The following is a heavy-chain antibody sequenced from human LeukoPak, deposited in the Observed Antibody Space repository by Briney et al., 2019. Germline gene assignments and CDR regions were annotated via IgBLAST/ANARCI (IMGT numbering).Heavy chain of an antibody. CDR1: RGSINTGNYY. CDR3: ARGVPYGDLDYYYGMDV. V-gene: IGHV4-30-4*01. D-gene: IGHD4-17*01. Sequence: SQTLSLTCTVSRGSINTGNYYWRWIRQPPGKGLEWLGFIHYSGSTDYNPSLKSRVSISIDTSKNQFSLQLSSVTAADTAVYYCARGVPYGDLDYYYGMDVWGQGTTVTVSS. CDR2: IHYSGST. J-gene: IGHJ6*02.